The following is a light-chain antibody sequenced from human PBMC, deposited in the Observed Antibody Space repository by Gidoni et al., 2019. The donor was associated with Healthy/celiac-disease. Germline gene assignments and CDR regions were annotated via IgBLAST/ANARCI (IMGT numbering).Light chain of an antibody. Sequence: IQMTQSPPSLYASVGDRDTISCRASQSISSYLNWYQQKPGKAPKLLIYAASSLPSGVPARFSGSGSGTDFTLTISSLQPEDFATYYCQQSYSTLPGTFGGGTKVEIK. J-gene: IGKJ4*01. CDR1: QSISSY. CDR3: QQSYSTLPGT. V-gene: IGKV1-39*01. CDR2: AAS.